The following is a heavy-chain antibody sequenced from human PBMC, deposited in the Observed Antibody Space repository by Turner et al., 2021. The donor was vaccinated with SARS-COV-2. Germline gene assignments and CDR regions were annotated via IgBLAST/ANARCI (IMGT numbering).Heavy chain of an antibody. V-gene: IGHV3-23*01. CDR1: GFHFSDYA. CDR2: VSGTGSSK. D-gene: IGHD3-9*01. Sequence: EVQVLESGGRLVQPGGSLRLSCAASGFHFSDYAMSWVRQAPGKGLQWVSTVSGTGSSKHYADSVKGRFSISRDNSKNTLYLQLISLRADDTAVYYCAKSIPSTGFVFDYWGQGTLVTVSS. CDR3: AKSIPSTGFVFDY. J-gene: IGHJ4*02.